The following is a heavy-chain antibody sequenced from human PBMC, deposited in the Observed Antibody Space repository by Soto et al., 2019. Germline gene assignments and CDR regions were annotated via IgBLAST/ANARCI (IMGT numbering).Heavy chain of an antibody. CDR3: ARARYYGSSAGMDV. CDR1: GFTVSGNY. V-gene: IGHV3-53*01. Sequence: GGSLRLSCAASGFTVSGNYMNWVRQAPGKGLEWVSIIYSGGYTTYPDSVKGRFTISRDNSRNILYLQMNSLRAEETAVYYCARARYYGSSAGMDVWGQGTTVTVSS. J-gene: IGHJ6*02. D-gene: IGHD3-22*01. CDR2: IYSGGYT.